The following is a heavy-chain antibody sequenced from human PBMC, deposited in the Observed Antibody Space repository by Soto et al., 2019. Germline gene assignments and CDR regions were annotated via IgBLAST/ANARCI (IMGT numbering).Heavy chain of an antibody. CDR2: VFYTGFT. D-gene: IGHD1-20*01. J-gene: IGHJ4*02. CDR1: GGSISGSYYY. Sequence: SSETLSLTCAVSGGSISGSYYYWGWLRQSPGRGPEWIGSVFYTGFTSYNPSLESRVSVSVDTPKNQFSLKVSAVTAADTAVYYCASSQKGYNWNYFDHWGQGALVTVSS. V-gene: IGHV4-39*01. CDR3: ASSQKGYNWNYFDH.